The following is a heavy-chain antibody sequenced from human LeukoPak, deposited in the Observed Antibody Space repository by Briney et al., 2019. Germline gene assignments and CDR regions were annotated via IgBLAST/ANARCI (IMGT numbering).Heavy chain of an antibody. CDR2: ISSSGTTI. V-gene: IGHV3-48*01. D-gene: IGHD6-19*01. CDR3: ARERVAVPSSSFDY. Sequence: GGSLRLSCAASGFTFSTYSMNWVRQAPGKGLEWVSYISSSGTTIYYADSVKGRFTISRDNARNSLYLQMTSLTGEDTAVYFCARERVAVPSSSFDYWGQGTLVTVSS. J-gene: IGHJ4*02. CDR1: GFTFSTYS.